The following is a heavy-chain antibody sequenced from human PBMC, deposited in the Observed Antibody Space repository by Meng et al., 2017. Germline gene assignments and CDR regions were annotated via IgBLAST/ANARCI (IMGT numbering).Heavy chain of an antibody. CDR2: IRSKAYGGTT. CDR3: TRDHYDILTGYHGLSAEYFQH. D-gene: IGHD3-9*01. V-gene: IGHV3-49*04. J-gene: IGHJ1*01. Sequence: GGSLRLSCTASGFTFGDYAMSWVRQAPGKGLEWVGFIRSKAYGGTTEYAASVKGRFTISRDDSKSIAYLQMNSLKTEDTAVYYYTRDHYDILTGYHGLSAEYFQHWGQGTLVTVSS. CDR1: GFTFGDYA.